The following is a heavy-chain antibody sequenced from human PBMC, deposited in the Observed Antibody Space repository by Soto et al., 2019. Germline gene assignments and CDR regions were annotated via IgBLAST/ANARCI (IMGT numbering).Heavy chain of an antibody. D-gene: IGHD3-10*01. J-gene: IGHJ4*02. Sequence: ASVKVSCKASGFTLNNYGISWVRQAPGQGLEWMGWISDYNGNTNYAQKFQGRVTMTTDTSTSTAYMELRSLRSDDTALYYCARDRYGSGQDSQFDYWGQGTLVTVSS. CDR2: ISDYNGNT. CDR3: ARDRYGSGQDSQFDY. CDR1: GFTLNNYG. V-gene: IGHV1-18*01.